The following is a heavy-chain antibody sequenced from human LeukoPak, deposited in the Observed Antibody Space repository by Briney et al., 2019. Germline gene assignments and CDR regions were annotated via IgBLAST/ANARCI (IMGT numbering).Heavy chain of an antibody. CDR1: GGSISSSSYY. D-gene: IGHD5-24*01. J-gene: IGHJ3*02. CDR2: IYYSGST. CDR3: ARDGEMATIKGVGAFDI. Sequence: SETLSLTCTVSGGSISSSSYYWGWIRQPPGKGLEWIGSIYYSGSTYYNPSLKSRVTISVDTSKNQFSLKLSSVTAADTAVYYCARDGEMATIKGVGAFDIWGQGTMVTVSS. V-gene: IGHV4-39*07.